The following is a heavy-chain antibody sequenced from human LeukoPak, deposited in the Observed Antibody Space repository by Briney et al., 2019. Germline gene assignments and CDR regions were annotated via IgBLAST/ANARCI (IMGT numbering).Heavy chain of an antibody. D-gene: IGHD3-10*01. J-gene: IGHJ3*02. CDR1: GYTFTSYD. Sequence: ATAKVSCKASGYTFTSYDINWVRQATGQGLEWMGWMNPNSGNTGYAQKLQGRVTITRNTSISTAYMELSSLRSEDTAVYYCARDADGSGSGAFDIWGQGTMVTVSS. CDR3: ARDADGSGSGAFDI. CDR2: MNPNSGNT. V-gene: IGHV1-8*03.